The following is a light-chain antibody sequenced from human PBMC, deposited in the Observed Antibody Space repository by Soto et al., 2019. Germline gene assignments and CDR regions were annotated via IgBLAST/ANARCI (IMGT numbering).Light chain of an antibody. CDR2: AAS. V-gene: IGKV1-39*01. CDR1: QSISSS. Sequence: DIQMTQSPSSLSASVGDRVTITCRASQSISSSLNWYQLKPGKAPKLLIYAASSLQSGVPSRFSGSGSGTDFTLTISSLQPEDFATYYCQESYSTPRFTFGPGTKVDIK. J-gene: IGKJ3*01. CDR3: QESYSTPRFT.